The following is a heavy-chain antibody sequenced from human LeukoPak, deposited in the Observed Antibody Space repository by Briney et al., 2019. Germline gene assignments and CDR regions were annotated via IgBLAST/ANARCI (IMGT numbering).Heavy chain of an antibody. D-gene: IGHD3-3*01. CDR3: AGGGYDFWSGYENWFDP. J-gene: IGHJ5*02. CDR2: IYYSGST. Sequence: SETLSLTCTVSGGSISSYYWSWILQPPGKGLEWIGYIYYSGSTNYNPSLKSRVTISVDTSKNQFSLKLSSVTAADTAVYYCAGGGYDFWSGYENWFDPWGQGTLVTVSS. CDR1: GGSISSYY. V-gene: IGHV4-59*01.